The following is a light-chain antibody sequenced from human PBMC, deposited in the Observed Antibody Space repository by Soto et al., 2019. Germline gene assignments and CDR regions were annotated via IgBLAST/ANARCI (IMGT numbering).Light chain of an antibody. V-gene: IGLV2-14*01. CDR2: EVR. CDR1: SSDVGGYNY. J-gene: IGLJ1*01. Sequence: QSVLTQPASVSGSPGQSITISCTGTSSDVGGYNYVSWYQQHPGKAPKLLIYEVRHRPSGISNCFSGSKSGNTASLTISGLQAEDEADFYCTSYTSSSTYVFGTGTKLTVL. CDR3: TSYTSSSTYV.